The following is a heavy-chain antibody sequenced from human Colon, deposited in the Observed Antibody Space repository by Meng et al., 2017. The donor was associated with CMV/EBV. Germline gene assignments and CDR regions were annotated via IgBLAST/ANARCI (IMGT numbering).Heavy chain of an antibody. CDR3: AKGIGRTANNWFDP. CDR2: ISGSGGTT. V-gene: IGHV3-23*01. CDR1: GFTFSSYA. Sequence: ASGFTFSSYAMNWVRQAPGKGLEWVSVISGSGGTTYYADSVKGRFTISRDNSKNTLYLQMNSLRAEDTAIYYCAKGIGRTANNWFDPWGQGALVTVSS. D-gene: IGHD2-21*02. J-gene: IGHJ5*02.